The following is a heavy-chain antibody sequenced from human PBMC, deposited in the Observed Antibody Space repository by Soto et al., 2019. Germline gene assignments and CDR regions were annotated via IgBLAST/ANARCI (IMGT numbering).Heavy chain of an antibody. J-gene: IGHJ4*02. CDR1: GYTFSGYY. V-gene: IGHV1-2*02. CDR2: INANSGGT. D-gene: IGHD2-2*01. CDR3: ARGLEGYCSSTSPV. Sequence: ASVKVSCKASGYTFSGYYMHWVRQAPGQGLEWMGWINANSGGTTYAQKFQGRVTMTRDTSTSTAYMELRSLRSDDTAVYYCARGLEGYCSSTSPVWGQGTLVTAPQ.